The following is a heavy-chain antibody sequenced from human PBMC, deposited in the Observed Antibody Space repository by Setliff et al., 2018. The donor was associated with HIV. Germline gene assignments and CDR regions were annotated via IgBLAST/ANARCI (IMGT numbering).Heavy chain of an antibody. V-gene: IGHV4-38-2*02. CDR2: IYHSGST. J-gene: IGHJ4*02. CDR1: GYSISSGYY. D-gene: IGHD2-21*02. Sequence: SETLSLTCTVSGYSISSGYYWGWIRQPPGKGLEWIGSIYHSGSTYYNPSLKSRVTISVDTSKNQFSLKMNSVTAADTAVYYCAITIVGVTTEMYWGQGTLVTVSS. CDR3: AITIVGVTTEMY.